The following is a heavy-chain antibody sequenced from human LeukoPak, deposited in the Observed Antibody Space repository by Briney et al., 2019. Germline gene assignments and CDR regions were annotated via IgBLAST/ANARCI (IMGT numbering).Heavy chain of an antibody. D-gene: IGHD4-17*01. CDR2: ISGSGGST. CDR3: ARGTDYGDYEVGVDY. Sequence: SGGSLRLSCAASGFTFSSYAMSWVRQAPGKGLEWVSAISGSGGSTYYADSVKGRFTISRDNSKNTLYLQMNSLRAEDTAVYYCARGTDYGDYEVGVDYWGQGTLVTVSS. J-gene: IGHJ4*02. CDR1: GFTFSSYA. V-gene: IGHV3-23*01.